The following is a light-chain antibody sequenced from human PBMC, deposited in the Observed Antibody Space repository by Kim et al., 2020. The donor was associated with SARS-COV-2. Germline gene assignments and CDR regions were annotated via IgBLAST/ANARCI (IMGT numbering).Light chain of an antibody. CDR1: QDISNY. J-gene: IGKJ4*01. Sequence: LSASVGDRVTITCQASQDISNYLNWYQQKPGKAPKLLIYDASNLETGVPSRFSGSGSGTDFTFTISSLQPEDIATYYCQQYDNLPVGGGTKVEIK. CDR3: QQYDNLP. CDR2: DAS. V-gene: IGKV1-33*01.